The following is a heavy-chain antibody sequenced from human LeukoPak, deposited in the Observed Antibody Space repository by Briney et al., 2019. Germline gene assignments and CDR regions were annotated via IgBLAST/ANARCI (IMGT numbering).Heavy chain of an antibody. CDR2: IYYSGST. V-gene: IGHV4-59*01. CDR3: ARLGYDILTGPADFDY. CDR1: GGSISSYY. J-gene: IGHJ4*02. D-gene: IGHD3-9*01. Sequence: PETLSLTCTVSGGSISSYYWSWIRQPPGKGLEWIEYIYYSGSTNYNPSLKSRVTISVDTSKNQFSLKLSSVTAADTAVYYCARLGYDILTGPADFDYWGQGTLVTVSS.